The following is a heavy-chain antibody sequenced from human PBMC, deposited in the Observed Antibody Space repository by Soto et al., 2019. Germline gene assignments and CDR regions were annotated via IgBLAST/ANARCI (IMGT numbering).Heavy chain of an antibody. V-gene: IGHV1-69*13. CDR3: ARDKVQWRVSYYYDGMDV. CDR1: GGTCSSYF. Sequence: SVKVFSKASGGTCSSYFIIWGRQVPGQRREWMGVIVPIFVTANYAQKFQGRVTITADESTSTAYMELSSLRSEDTAVYYCARDKVQWRVSYYYDGMDVWGQGTTVTVSS. D-gene: IGHD6-19*01. J-gene: IGHJ6*02. CDR2: IVPIFVTA.